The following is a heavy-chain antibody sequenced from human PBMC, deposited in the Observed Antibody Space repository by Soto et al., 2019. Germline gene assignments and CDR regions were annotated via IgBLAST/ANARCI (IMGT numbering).Heavy chain of an antibody. CDR3: ARFSGSYTRGLDY. Sequence: EVQLVESGGGLVQPGGSLRLYCAASGFTFSDHYMDWVRQAPGKGLEWVGRSRNKANSYSTEYAASVKGRFTISSDESKNSLYLQMNSLKTEDTAVYYCARFSGSYTRGLDYWCQGTLVTVSS. D-gene: IGHD1-26*01. CDR2: SRNKANSYST. CDR1: GFTFSDHY. J-gene: IGHJ4*02. V-gene: IGHV3-72*01.